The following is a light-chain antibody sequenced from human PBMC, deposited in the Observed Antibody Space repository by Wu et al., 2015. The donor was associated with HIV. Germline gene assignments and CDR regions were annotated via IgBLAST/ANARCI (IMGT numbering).Light chain of an antibody. V-gene: IGKV3-20*01. CDR3: QQYDNSPPWT. Sequence: EIVLTQSPGTLSLSPGERATLSCRASQSLRSNYLAWYQQKPGQPPTLLIYGTSSRATVIPDRFSGSGSGTDFTLTISRLEPEDFAVYYCQQYDNSPPWTFGQGTRVEVK. CDR2: GTS. J-gene: IGKJ1*01. CDR1: QSLRSNY.